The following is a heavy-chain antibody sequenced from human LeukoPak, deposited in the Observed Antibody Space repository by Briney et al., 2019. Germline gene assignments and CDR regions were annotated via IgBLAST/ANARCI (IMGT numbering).Heavy chain of an antibody. D-gene: IGHD3-3*01. V-gene: IGHV4-34*01. CDR1: GGSFSGYY. CDR2: INHSGST. CDR3: ARRTIFGVVNYYYYGMDV. Sequence: SETLPLTCAVYGGSFSGYYWSWIRQPPGKGLEWIGEINHSGSTNYNPSLKSRVTISVDTSKNQFSLKLSSVTAADTAVYYCARRTIFGVVNYYYYGMDVWGQGTTVTVSS. J-gene: IGHJ6*02.